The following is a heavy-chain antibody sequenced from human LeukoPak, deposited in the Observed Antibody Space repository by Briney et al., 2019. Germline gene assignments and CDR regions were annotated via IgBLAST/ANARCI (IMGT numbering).Heavy chain of an antibody. D-gene: IGHD3-3*01. V-gene: IGHV1-18*01. CDR1: GYTFTSYG. CDR2: ISAYNGNT. CDR3: ARLGYLYDFWSGYSDY. Sequence: ASVKVSCKASGYTFTSYGISWVRQAPGQGLGWMGWISAYNGNTNYAQKLQGRVTMTTDTSTSTAYMELRSLRSDDTAVYYCARLGYLYDFWSGYSDYWGQGTLVTVSS. J-gene: IGHJ4*02.